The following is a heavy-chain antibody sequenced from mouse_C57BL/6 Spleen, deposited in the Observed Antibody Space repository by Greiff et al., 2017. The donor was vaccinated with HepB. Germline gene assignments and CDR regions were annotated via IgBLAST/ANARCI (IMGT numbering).Heavy chain of an antibody. D-gene: IGHD1-1*01. Sequence: EVKLVESGAELVKPGASVKLSCTASGFNIKDYYMHWVKQRTEQGLEWIGRIDPEDGETKYAPKFQGKATITADTSSNTAYLQLSSLTSEDTAVYYCARSAYITTVVDWYFDVWGTGTTVTVSS. V-gene: IGHV14-2*01. CDR2: IDPEDGET. CDR1: GFNIKDYY. CDR3: ARSAYITTVVDWYFDV. J-gene: IGHJ1*03.